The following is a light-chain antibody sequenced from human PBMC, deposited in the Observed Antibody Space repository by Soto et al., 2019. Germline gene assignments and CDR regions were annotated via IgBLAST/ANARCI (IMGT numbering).Light chain of an antibody. CDR3: NSYTSSSTCV. J-gene: IGLJ1*01. CDR1: SSDVGGSNY. Sequence: QSVLTQPASVSGSPGQSITISCTGTSSDVGGSNYVSWYQQHPGKAPKLIIFDVSHRPSGFSNRFSGSKSGNTASLTISGLQAEDEADYYCNSYTSSSTCVFGSGTKLTVL. CDR2: DVS. V-gene: IGLV2-14*03.